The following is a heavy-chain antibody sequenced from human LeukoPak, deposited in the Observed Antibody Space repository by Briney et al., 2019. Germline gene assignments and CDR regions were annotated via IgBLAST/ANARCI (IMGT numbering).Heavy chain of an antibody. CDR3: ARAGYCSSTSCYFFHYYYYMDV. D-gene: IGHD2-2*03. Sequence: ASVKVSCKASGYTFTGYYMHWVRQAPGQGLEWMGWINPNSGGTNYAQKFQGRVTMTRDTSISTAYMELSRLRSDDTAVYYCARAGYCSSTSCYFFHYYYYMDVWRKGTTVTVSS. CDR1: GYTFTGYY. J-gene: IGHJ6*03. V-gene: IGHV1-2*02. CDR2: INPNSGGT.